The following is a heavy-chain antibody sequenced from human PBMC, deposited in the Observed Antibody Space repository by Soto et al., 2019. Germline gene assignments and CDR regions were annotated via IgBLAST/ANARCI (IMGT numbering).Heavy chain of an antibody. CDR2: ISSSSSTI. CDR3: ARGNSWTPAGLPRMNAFDI. Sequence: GGSLRLSCAASGFTFSSYSMNWVRQAPGKGLEWVSYISSSSSTIYYADSVKGRFTISRDNAKNSLYLQMNSLRDEDTAVYYCARGNSWTPAGLPRMNAFDIWGQGTMVTVSS. V-gene: IGHV3-48*02. J-gene: IGHJ3*02. D-gene: IGHD6-13*01. CDR1: GFTFSSYS.